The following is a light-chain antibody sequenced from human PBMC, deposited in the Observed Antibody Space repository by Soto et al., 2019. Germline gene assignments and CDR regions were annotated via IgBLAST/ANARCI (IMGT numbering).Light chain of an antibody. CDR2: KAS. CDR1: QSISSW. Sequence: DIQMNQSPSTLSASVGDRVTITCRASQSISSWLAWYHQKPGKAPKLLIYKASSLESGVPSRFSGSGSGTEFTLTISSLQPDDFATYYCQQYNSYSPWTFGQGTKVDIK. V-gene: IGKV1-5*03. J-gene: IGKJ1*01. CDR3: QQYNSYSPWT.